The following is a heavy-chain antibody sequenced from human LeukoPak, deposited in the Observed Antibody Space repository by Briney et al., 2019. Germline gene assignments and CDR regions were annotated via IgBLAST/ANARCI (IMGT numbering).Heavy chain of an antibody. Sequence: ASVTVSCKASGYTFTGYYLHWVRQAPGQGLEWMGCVNPNSGDTNYAQKFQGSVTMTRDTSISTAYMELSRLRSDDTAVYYCARDPEGAPAENWGPGTLVTVSS. CDR3: ARDPEGAPAEN. CDR1: GYTFTGYY. V-gene: IGHV1-2*02. CDR2: VNPNSGDT. J-gene: IGHJ4*02.